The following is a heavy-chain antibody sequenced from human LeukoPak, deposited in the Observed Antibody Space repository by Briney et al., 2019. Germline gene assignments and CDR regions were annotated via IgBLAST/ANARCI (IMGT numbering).Heavy chain of an antibody. V-gene: IGHV4-38-2*02. D-gene: IGHD6-13*01. Sequence: SETLSLTCTVSGYSISSGYYWGWIRQPPGKGLEWIGSIYHSGSTYYNPSLKSRVTISVDTSKNQFSLKLSSVTAADTAVYYCARGVRIAAAPVDWGQGTLVTVSS. CDR1: GYSISSGYY. CDR3: ARGVRIAAAPVD. J-gene: IGHJ4*02. CDR2: IYHSGST.